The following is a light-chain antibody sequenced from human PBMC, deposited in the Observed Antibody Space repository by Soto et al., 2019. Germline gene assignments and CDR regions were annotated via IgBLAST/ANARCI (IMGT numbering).Light chain of an antibody. V-gene: IGLV2-8*01. CDR1: SSDVGGNNY. J-gene: IGLJ2*01. CDR3: SSYAGSNNVI. Sequence: QSALTQPPSPSGSPGQSVAISCTGTSSDVGGNNYVSWYQQHPGKAPKLMVYEVTKRPSGVPDRFSGSKSGNTASLTVSGLQAEDEADYYCSSYAGSNNVIFGGGTQLTVL. CDR2: EVT.